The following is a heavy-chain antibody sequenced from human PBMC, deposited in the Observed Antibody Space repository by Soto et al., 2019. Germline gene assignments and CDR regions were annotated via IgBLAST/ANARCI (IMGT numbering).Heavy chain of an antibody. V-gene: IGHV3-66*01. Sequence: EVRLVESGGGLVQPGGSLRLSCAASGFTVSGNYLSWVRQAPGKGLEWVSVIYSGGSTYYADSVKGRFIISRDRSKNTLYLQMDSLRAEDTAVYYCVRVGLLVPAAWGQGTLVTVSS. CDR2: IYSGGST. J-gene: IGHJ4*02. CDR3: VRVGLLVPAA. CDR1: GFTVSGNY. D-gene: IGHD2-2*01.